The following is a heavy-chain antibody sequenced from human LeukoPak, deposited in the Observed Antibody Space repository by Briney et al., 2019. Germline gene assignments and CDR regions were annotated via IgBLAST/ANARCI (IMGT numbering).Heavy chain of an antibody. CDR3: ARVDYYGSGSQGPYFDY. Sequence: ASVKVSCKASGYTFTGYYMHWVRQAPGQGLEWMGRINPKSGDTNYAQNLQGRVTMTRDTSINTAYMELSRLRSDDTAVYFCARVDYYGSGSQGPYFDYWGQGTLVTVSS. CDR2: INPKSGDT. D-gene: IGHD3-10*01. V-gene: IGHV1-2*02. J-gene: IGHJ4*02. CDR1: GYTFTGYY.